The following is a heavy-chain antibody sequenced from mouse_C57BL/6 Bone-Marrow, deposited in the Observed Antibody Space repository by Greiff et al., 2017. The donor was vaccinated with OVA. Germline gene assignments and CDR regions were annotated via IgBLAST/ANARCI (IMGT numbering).Heavy chain of an antibody. J-gene: IGHJ1*03. Sequence: EVQLQESGPVLVKPGPSVKISCKASGFTFTDYYMHWVKQSHGKSLEWIGLVYPYNGGTSYNQKFKGKATLTVDTSSSTAYMELNSLTSEDSAVYYCARENYYGSSYWYFDVWGTGTTVTVSS. D-gene: IGHD1-1*01. CDR3: ARENYYGSSYWYFDV. V-gene: IGHV1-36*01. CDR1: GFTFTDYY. CDR2: VYPYNGGT.